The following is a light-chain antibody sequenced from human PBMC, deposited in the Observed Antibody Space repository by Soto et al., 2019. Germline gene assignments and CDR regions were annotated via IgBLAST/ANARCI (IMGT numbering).Light chain of an antibody. CDR3: CSYAGTSSFGVL. CDR2: EVS. J-gene: IGLJ2*01. Sequence: QSALTQPASVSGSPGQSITISCTGTSSDVGTYNLVSWYQHHPGKAPKLMIYEVSERPSGVSNRFSGSKSGNTASLTISGLQAEDEADYFCCSYAGTSSFGVLFGGGTKLTVL. V-gene: IGLV2-23*02. CDR1: SSDVGTYNL.